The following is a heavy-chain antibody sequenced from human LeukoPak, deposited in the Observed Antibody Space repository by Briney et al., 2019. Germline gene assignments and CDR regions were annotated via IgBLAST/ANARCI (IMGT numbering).Heavy chain of an antibody. CDR1: GYTFTSYG. CDR2: LNPHSGAT. J-gene: IGHJ5*02. V-gene: IGHV1-2*02. CDR3: ARDRAYDSSGNPMFNP. Sequence: ASVKVSCKASGYTFTSYGISWVRQAPGHGLEWMGTLNPHSGATHYAQKFQGRVTMTRDTSVNTAYMELSRLTSDDTAVYYCARDRAYDSSGNPMFNPWGQGTLVTVSS. D-gene: IGHD3-22*01.